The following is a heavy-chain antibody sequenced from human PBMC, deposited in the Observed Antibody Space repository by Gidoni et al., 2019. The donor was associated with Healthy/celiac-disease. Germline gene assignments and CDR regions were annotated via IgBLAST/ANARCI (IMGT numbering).Heavy chain of an antibody. V-gene: IGHV4-34*01. CDR3: ARARVITFGGVIVTFGFDY. CDR1: GGSFSGYH. Sequence: QVQLQQWCAGLSQPSETLALTCAVYGGSFSGYHWSWISQPPRKGLEWIGESNHSGSTNYNPYLKSRVTISVDTSKNQFSLKLSSVTAADTAVYYCARARVITFGGVIVTFGFDYWGQGTLVTVSS. CDR2: SNHSGST. J-gene: IGHJ4*02. D-gene: IGHD3-16*02.